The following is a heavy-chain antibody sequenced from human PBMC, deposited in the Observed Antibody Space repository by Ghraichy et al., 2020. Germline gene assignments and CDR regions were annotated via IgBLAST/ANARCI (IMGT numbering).Heavy chain of an antibody. J-gene: IGHJ5*02. CDR2: IYYSGST. Sequence: SETLSLTCTVSGGSISSYYWSWIRQPPGKGLEWIGYIYYSGSTNYNPSLKSRVTISVDTSKNQFSLKLSSVTAADTAVYYCARGGQAHYYDSSAAKSGWFDPWGQGTLVTVSS. CDR1: GGSISSYY. CDR3: ARGGQAHYYDSSAAKSGWFDP. D-gene: IGHD3-22*01. V-gene: IGHV4-59*01.